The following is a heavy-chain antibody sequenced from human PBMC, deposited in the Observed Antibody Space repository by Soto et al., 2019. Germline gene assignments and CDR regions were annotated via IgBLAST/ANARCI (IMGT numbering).Heavy chain of an antibody. CDR2: ISYDGSNK. J-gene: IGHJ4*02. V-gene: IGHV3-30*18. Sequence: GGSLRLSCAASGFIFSKNGMHWVRQAPGKGLEWVAVISYDGSNKDYADSVKGRLTISRDNSKKMLYLQMNSLRTEDTAVYYCAKVLWFGELYGPMYFDYWGQGPLVTVPS. CDR3: AKVLWFGELYGPMYFDY. D-gene: IGHD3-10*01. CDR1: GFIFSKNG.